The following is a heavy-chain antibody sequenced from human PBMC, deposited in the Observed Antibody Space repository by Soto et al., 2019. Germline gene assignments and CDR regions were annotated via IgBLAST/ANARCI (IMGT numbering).Heavy chain of an antibody. D-gene: IGHD2-2*01. V-gene: IGHV4-4*02. Sequence: SETLSLTCAVSGGSISSSNWWSWVRQPPGKGLEWIGEIYHSGSTNYNPSLKSRVTISVDKSKNQFSLKLSSVTAADTAVYYCARDLGYCSSTSCYADYYYGMDVWGQGTTVTVSS. CDR1: GGSISSSNW. CDR2: IYHSGST. CDR3: ARDLGYCSSTSCYADYYYGMDV. J-gene: IGHJ6*02.